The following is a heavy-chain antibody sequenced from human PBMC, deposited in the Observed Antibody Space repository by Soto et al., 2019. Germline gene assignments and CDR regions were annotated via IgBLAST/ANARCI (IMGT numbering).Heavy chain of an antibody. CDR1: GFTFSDFY. V-gene: IGHV3-11*06. CDR3: VKDARLAEY. Sequence: AGGSLRLSCAASGFTFSDFYMNWIRQAPGKGLEWVSYISGSSTDTNYADSVKGRFTVSRDNAKNSLYLQMNSLRAEDTAVYYCVKDARLAEYWGQGTQVTVSS. CDR2: ISGSSTDT. J-gene: IGHJ4*02. D-gene: IGHD6-19*01.